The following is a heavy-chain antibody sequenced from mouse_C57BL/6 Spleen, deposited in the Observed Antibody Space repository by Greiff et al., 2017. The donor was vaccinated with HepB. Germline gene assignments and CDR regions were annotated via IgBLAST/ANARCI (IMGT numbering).Heavy chain of an antibody. CDR1: GYTFTSYG. CDR2: IYPRSGNT. D-gene: IGHD2-1*01. J-gene: IGHJ3*01. V-gene: IGHV1-81*01. Sequence: QVQLKDSGAELARPGASVKLSCKASGYTFTSYGISWVKQRTGQGLEWIGEIYPRSGNTYYNEKFKGKATLTADKSSSTAYMELRSLTSEDSAVYFCARSEDSNYAGFAYWGQGTLVTVSA. CDR3: ARSEDSNYAGFAY.